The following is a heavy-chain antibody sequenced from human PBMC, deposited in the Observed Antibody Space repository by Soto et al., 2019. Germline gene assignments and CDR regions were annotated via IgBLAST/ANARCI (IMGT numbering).Heavy chain of an antibody. D-gene: IGHD5-12*01. CDR1: GYTFTGYY. CDR2: VNPILSMS. Sequence: AAVKVSCKASGYTFTGYYMHWVRQAPGLGLEWMGRVNPILSMSNYAQKFQGRVTMTTDTSTSTVHMEVRSLRSDDTAVYYCAREGVAPYYYYGMDVWGQGTPVTVSS. CDR3: AREGVAPYYYYGMDV. J-gene: IGHJ6*02. V-gene: IGHV1-46*01.